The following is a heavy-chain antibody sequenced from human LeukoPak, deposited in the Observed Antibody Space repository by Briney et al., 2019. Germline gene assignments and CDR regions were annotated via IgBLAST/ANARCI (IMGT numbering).Heavy chain of an antibody. V-gene: IGHV4-34*01. CDR3: ARGYYYDSSGYYAFDM. Sequence: SETLSLTCSVYGGYFSGYYWGWLRQPPGKGREGSGSIFYSGSTYYNPSLKSRVTISVDRSKNQFSLKLSSVTAADTAVYYCARGYYYDSSGYYAFDMWGQGTMVTVSS. CDR2: IFYSGST. J-gene: IGHJ3*02. D-gene: IGHD3-22*01. CDR1: GGYFSGYY.